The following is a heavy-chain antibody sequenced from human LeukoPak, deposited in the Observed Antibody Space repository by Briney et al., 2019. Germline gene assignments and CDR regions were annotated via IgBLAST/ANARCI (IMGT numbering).Heavy chain of an antibody. CDR2: INHSGST. V-gene: IGHV4-34*01. D-gene: IGHD4-23*01. CDR3: ASTLDKGGNGSGFDY. CDR1: GGSFSGYY. Sequence: SETLSLTCAVYGGSFSGYYWSWLRQPPGKGLEWIGEINHSGSTNYNPSLKSRVTISVDPSKNQFSLKLSSVTAADTAVYYCASTLDKGGNGSGFDYWGQGTLVTVSS. J-gene: IGHJ4*02.